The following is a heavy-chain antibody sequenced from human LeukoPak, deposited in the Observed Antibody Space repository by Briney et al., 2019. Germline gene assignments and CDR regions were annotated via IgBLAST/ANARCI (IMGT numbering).Heavy chain of an antibody. J-gene: IGHJ4*02. D-gene: IGHD3-22*01. CDR2: INPNSGGT. V-gene: IGHV1-2*04. CDR3: ARGLYYDSSGYLVY. CDR1: GYTFTGYY. Sequence: ASVKVSCTASGYTFTGYYMHWVRQAPGQGLEWMGWINPNSGGTNYAQKFQGWVTMTRDTSISTAYMELSRLRSDDTAVYYCARGLYYDSSGYLVYWGQGTLVTVSS.